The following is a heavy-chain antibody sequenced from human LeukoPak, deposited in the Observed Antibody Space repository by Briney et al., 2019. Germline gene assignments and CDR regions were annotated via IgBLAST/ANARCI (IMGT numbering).Heavy chain of an antibody. CDR1: GFTFSSYS. J-gene: IGHJ1*01. CDR3: ARDWPTIAAAGTIPEYFQH. CDR2: ISSSSSYI. D-gene: IGHD6-13*01. Sequence: GGSMRLSCAASGFTFSSYSMNWVRQAPGKGLEWVSSISSSSSYIYYADSVKGRFTISRDNTKNSLYLQMNSLRAEDTAVYYCARDWPTIAAAGTIPEYFQHWGQGTLVTVSS. V-gene: IGHV3-21*01.